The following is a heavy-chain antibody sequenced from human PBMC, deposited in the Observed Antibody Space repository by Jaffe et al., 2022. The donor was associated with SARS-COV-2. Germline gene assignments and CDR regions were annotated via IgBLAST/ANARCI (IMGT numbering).Heavy chain of an antibody. D-gene: IGHD2-21*02. CDR1: GGSISSSSYY. J-gene: IGHJ4*02. Sequence: QLQLQESGPGLVKPSETLSLTCTVSGGSISSSSYYWGWIRQPPGKGLEWIGSIYYSGSTYYNPSLKSRVTISVDTSKNQFSLKLSSVTAADTAVYYCARHLGVVTAPTDYWGQGTLVTVSS. V-gene: IGHV4-39*01. CDR2: IYYSGST. CDR3: ARHLGVVTAPTDY.